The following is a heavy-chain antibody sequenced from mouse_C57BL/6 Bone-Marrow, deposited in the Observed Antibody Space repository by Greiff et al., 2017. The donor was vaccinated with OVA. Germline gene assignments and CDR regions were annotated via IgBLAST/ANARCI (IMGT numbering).Heavy chain of an antibody. J-gene: IGHJ1*03. D-gene: IGHD1-1*01. CDR2: IDPENGDT. V-gene: IGHV14-4*01. CDR3: THYYGSRWCFDV. CDR1: GFNIKDDY. Sequence: VQLQQSGAELVRPGASVKLSCTASGFNIKDDYMHWVKQRPEQGLEWIGWIDPENGDTEYASKFQGKATITADTSSNTAYLQLSSLTSEDTAVYYCTHYYGSRWCFDVWGTGTTVTVSS.